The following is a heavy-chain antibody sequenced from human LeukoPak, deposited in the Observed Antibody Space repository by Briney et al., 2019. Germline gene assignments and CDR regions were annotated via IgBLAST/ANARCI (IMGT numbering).Heavy chain of an antibody. CDR1: GFTFSSYW. CDR3: ARGYSSSYRIDY. V-gene: IGHV3-74*01. J-gene: IGHJ4*02. D-gene: IGHD6-6*01. Sequence: GGSLRLSCAASGFTFSSYWMHWVRQVPGKGLVWVSRINTDGSNTAYADSVKGRSTISRDNAKNTLYLQMNSLSAEDTAVFYCARGYSSSYRIDYWGQGTLVTVSS. CDR2: INTDGSNT.